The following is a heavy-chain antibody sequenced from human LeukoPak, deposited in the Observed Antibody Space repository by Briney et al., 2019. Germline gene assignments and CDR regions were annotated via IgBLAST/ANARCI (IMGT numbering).Heavy chain of an antibody. Sequence: ASVKVSCKASGYTFTSYGISWVRQAPGQGLECMGWISAYNGNTNYAQKLRGRVTMTTDTSTSTAYMELRSLRSDDTAVYYCARDEEDSSGYPNWFDPWGQGTLVTVSS. V-gene: IGHV1-18*01. D-gene: IGHD3-22*01. CDR1: GYTFTSYG. CDR3: ARDEEDSSGYPNWFDP. J-gene: IGHJ5*02. CDR2: ISAYNGNT.